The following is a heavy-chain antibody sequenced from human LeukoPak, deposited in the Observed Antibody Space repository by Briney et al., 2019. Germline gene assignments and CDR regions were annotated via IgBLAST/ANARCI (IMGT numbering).Heavy chain of an antibody. CDR1: GGSISSDSYY. CDR2: FYYSGSS. CDR3: ARHLAVGAAKVDY. Sequence: ETLSLTCTVSGGSISSDSYYWGWIRQPPGKGLEWIGSFYYSGSSYYNPSLKSRVTISVDTSKNQFSLKLSSVTAADTAVYYCARHLAVGAAKVDYWGQGTLVTVSS. V-gene: IGHV4-39*01. D-gene: IGHD2-15*01. J-gene: IGHJ4*02.